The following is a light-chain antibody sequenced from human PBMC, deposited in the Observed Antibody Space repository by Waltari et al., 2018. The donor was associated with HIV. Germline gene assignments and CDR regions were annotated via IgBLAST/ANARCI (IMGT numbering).Light chain of an antibody. V-gene: IGKV3-15*01. CDR2: GAS. J-gene: IGKJ1*01. Sequence: EILMTQSPATLSVSPGERATLSCRASQSVSSNLAWYQQKPGQAPRLLIYGASTRATGIPARFSGSVSGTEFTLTISSLQSEDFAVYYCQQYNNWPPWTFGQGTKVEIK. CDR3: QQYNNWPPWT. CDR1: QSVSSN.